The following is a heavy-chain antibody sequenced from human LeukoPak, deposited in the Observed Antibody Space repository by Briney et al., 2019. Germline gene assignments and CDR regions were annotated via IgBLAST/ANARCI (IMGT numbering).Heavy chain of an antibody. D-gene: IGHD3-10*01. Sequence: GGSLRLSCAASGFTFSSYAMSWVRQAPGKGLEWVSAISGSGGSTYYADSVKGRFTISRDNSKNTLYLQMNSLRAEDTVVYYCAKEESGSGSPYYYYYYMDVWGKGTTVTVSS. V-gene: IGHV3-23*01. CDR1: GFTFSSYA. CDR2: ISGSGGST. J-gene: IGHJ6*03. CDR3: AKEESGSGSPYYYYYYMDV.